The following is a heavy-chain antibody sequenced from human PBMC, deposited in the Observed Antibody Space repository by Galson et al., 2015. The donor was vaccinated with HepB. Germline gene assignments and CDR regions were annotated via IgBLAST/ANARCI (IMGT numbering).Heavy chain of an antibody. D-gene: IGHD3-16*02. V-gene: IGHV5-51*01. Sequence: QSGAEVKKPGESLKISCQGSGYIFTTNWIAWVRQMPGKGLEWMGSIYPGDGDTKYSPSLQGQVTFSADKSINTAFLQWGSLKGSDSAIYYCARLTYYVWGSYRYSIPYFDSWGQGTLVTVS. CDR2: IYPGDGDT. CDR3: ARLTYYVWGSYRYSIPYFDS. J-gene: IGHJ4*02. CDR1: GYIFTTNW.